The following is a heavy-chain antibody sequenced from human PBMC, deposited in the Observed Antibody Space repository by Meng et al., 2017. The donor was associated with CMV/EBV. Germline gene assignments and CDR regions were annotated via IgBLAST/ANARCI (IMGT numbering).Heavy chain of an antibody. CDR1: GGSFSGYY. Sequence: QVQLQQWGAGLLKPSETLSLTCAVYGGSFSGYYWSWIRQPPGKGLEWIGEINNSGSTNYNPSLKSRVTISVDTSKNQFSLKLSSVTAADTAVYYCARGLWFGELSPFDYWGQGTLVTVSS. CDR3: ARGLWFGELSPFDY. V-gene: IGHV4-34*01. J-gene: IGHJ4*02. D-gene: IGHD3-10*01. CDR2: INNSGST.